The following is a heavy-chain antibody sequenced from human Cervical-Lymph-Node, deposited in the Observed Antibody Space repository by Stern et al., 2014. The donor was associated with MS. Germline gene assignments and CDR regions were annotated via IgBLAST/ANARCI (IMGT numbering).Heavy chain of an antibody. J-gene: IGHJ6*02. V-gene: IGHV1-2*06. CDR1: GYTFTDYF. CDR2: IHPNRGGT. Sequence: QMQLVQSGDEVKKPGASLKVSCKASGYTFTDYFMHWVRQAPGQGLEWMGRIHPNRGGTDYAQRFQGRVTMTRDTSISTAYMELSRLRSDDTAVYYCVSQCSTNCPGLYDYYYGMDVWGQGTAVTVSS. CDR3: VSQCSTNCPGLYDYYYGMDV. D-gene: IGHD2-2*01.